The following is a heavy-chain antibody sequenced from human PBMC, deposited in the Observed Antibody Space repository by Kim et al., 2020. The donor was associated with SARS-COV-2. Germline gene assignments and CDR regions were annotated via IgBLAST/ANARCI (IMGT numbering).Heavy chain of an antibody. J-gene: IGHJ3*02. V-gene: IGHV3-23*01. CDR3: VKDDSWSSSFIPSVFDI. CDR1: NFTFKNYA. Sequence: GGSLRLSCAASNFTFKNYAMSWVRQAPGKGLEWVSAISSSGDATHYADSVKGRFTISRDNSKTTLYLQMNSLRVEDTALYYCVKDDSWSSSFIPSVFDIWGQGTMLTVSS. CDR2: ISSSGDAT. D-gene: IGHD6-13*01.